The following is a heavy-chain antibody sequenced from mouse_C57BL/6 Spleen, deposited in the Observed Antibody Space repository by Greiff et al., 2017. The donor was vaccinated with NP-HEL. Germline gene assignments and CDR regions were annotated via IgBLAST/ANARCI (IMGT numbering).Heavy chain of an antibody. CDR1: GFTFSDYG. J-gene: IGHJ3*01. D-gene: IGHD2-4*01. Sequence: EVQLVESGGGLVKPGGSLKLSCAASGFTFSDYGMHWVRQAPEKGLEWVAYISSGSSTIYYADTVKGRFTISRDNAKNTLFLQMTSLRSEDTAMYYCARPGDYDSWFAYWGQGTLVTVSA. CDR2: ISSGSSTI. CDR3: ARPGDYDSWFAY. V-gene: IGHV5-17*01.